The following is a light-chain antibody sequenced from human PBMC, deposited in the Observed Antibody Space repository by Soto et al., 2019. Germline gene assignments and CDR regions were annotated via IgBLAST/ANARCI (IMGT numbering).Light chain of an antibody. V-gene: IGKV3-11*01. J-gene: IGKJ4*01. CDR1: QSVSSY. Sequence: EIVLTQSPATLSLSPGERATLSCRASQSVSSYLAWYQQKPGQAPRLLIYDASNRATGIPGRFSGRGSGTGFTLTISSLEPEDFAVYYCQQRSNWQLTFGGGTKVDIK. CDR2: DAS. CDR3: QQRSNWQLT.